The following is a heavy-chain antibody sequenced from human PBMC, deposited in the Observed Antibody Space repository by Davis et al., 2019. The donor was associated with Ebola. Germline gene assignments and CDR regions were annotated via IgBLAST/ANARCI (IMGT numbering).Heavy chain of an antibody. Sequence: GESLKISCAASGFTFSHHWMSWVRQAPGRGLEWVANINGDGSQKHYVDSLRGRFAISRDNAKNSLYLQMNSLRPEDTALYYCARDVDPGSDYWGQGTLVAVSS. D-gene: IGHD1-26*01. V-gene: IGHV3-7*03. J-gene: IGHJ4*02. CDR1: GFTFSHHW. CDR2: INGDGSQK. CDR3: ARDVDPGSDY.